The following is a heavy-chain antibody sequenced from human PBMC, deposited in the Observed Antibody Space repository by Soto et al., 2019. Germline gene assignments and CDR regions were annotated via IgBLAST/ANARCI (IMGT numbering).Heavy chain of an antibody. D-gene: IGHD3-22*01. V-gene: IGHV1-8*01. Sequence: ASVKVSCKASGYTFTSYDINWVRQATGQGLEWMGWMNPNSGNTGYAQKFQGRVIMTRNTSISTAYMELSSLRSEDTAVYYCARGRGTMISLDVWGQGTTVTVSS. J-gene: IGHJ6*02. CDR3: ARGRGTMISLDV. CDR2: MNPNSGNT. CDR1: GYTFTSYD.